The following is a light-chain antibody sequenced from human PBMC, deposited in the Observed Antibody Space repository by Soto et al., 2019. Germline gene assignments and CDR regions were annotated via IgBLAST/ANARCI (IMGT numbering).Light chain of an antibody. CDR2: DAS. CDR3: QQYGSSPLT. CDR1: QSVSSY. J-gene: IGKJ4*01. Sequence: EIVLTQSPGTLSLSPGERATLSCRASQSVSSYLAWYQQKPGQAPRLLIYDASTRATGIPDRFSGSGSGTDVTLTISRLEPEDFAVYYCQQYGSSPLTFGGGNKVEIK. V-gene: IGKV3-20*01.